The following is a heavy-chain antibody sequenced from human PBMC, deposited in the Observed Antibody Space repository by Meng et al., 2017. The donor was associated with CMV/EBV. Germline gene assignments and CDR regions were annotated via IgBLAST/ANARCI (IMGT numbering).Heavy chain of an antibody. Sequence: SETLSPTCTVFGGSLTSSSYYWGWIRQPPGKGLEWIGSIYYSGSTYYNPSLKSPVTISVDTSKNQFSLKLSSVTAADTAVYYCARGGGSYYYYYYGMDVWGQGTTVTVSS. D-gene: IGHD1-26*01. CDR1: GGSLTSSSYY. CDR2: IYYSGST. J-gene: IGHJ6*02. V-gene: IGHV4-39*07. CDR3: ARGGGSYYYYYYGMDV.